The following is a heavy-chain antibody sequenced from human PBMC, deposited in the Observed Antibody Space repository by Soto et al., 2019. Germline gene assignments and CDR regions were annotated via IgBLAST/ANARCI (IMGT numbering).Heavy chain of an antibody. CDR3: ARLDFVVVPAHNDYYYFGMDV. CDR2: IYYSGST. V-gene: IGHV4-39*01. J-gene: IGHJ6*02. D-gene: IGHD2-2*01. Sequence: TVSAGIPRPHTYFFCWLLQHTKNGLEWIGSIYYSGSTYYNPSLKSRVTISVDTSKNQFSLKLSSVTAADTAVYYCARLDFVVVPAHNDYYYFGMDVLCQ. CDR1: AGIPRPHTYF.